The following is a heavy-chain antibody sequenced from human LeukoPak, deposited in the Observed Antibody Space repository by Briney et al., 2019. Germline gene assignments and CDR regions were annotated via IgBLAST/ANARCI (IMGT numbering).Heavy chain of an antibody. D-gene: IGHD5-18*01. V-gene: IGHV3-64*01. CDR1: GFTFSSYA. J-gene: IGHJ4*02. CDR3: ARDRGRGYSYGLISDY. CDR2: ISSNGGST. Sequence: QTGGSLRLSCAASGFTFSSYAMHWVRQAPGKGLEYVSAISSNGGSTYYANSVKGRFTISRDNSKNTLYLQMGSLRAEDMAVYYCARDRGRGYSYGLISDYWGQGTLVTVSS.